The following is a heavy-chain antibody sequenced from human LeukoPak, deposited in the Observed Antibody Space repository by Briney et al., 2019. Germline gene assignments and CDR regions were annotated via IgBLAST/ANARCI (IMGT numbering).Heavy chain of an antibody. Sequence: GGSLRLSCAASGFTFSIYAVSWVRQAPGKGLEWVSAISDSGGSTYYADSVKGRFTISRDNSMNTLYLQMNSLRAEDTAVYYCATWGAGMDVWGQGTTVTVSS. CDR3: ATWGAGMDV. D-gene: IGHD3-16*01. CDR2: ISDSGGST. CDR1: GFTFSIYA. J-gene: IGHJ6*02. V-gene: IGHV3-23*01.